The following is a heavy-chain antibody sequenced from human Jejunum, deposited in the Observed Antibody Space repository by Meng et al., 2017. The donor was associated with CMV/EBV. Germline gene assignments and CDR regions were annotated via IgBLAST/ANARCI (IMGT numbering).Heavy chain of an antibody. CDR3: AKERSSWGFVDR. D-gene: IGHD7-27*01. J-gene: IGHJ5*02. V-gene: IGHV3-30*02. CDR2: VTYDGGNE. Sequence: CAPSVFTLSTYGIHWVRQAPGKGLEWVAFVTYDGGNEYYEDSVKGRFTISRDNSKNTLYLQMNSLRAEDTAVYYCAKERSSWGFVDRWGQGTLVTVSS. CDR1: VFTLSTYG.